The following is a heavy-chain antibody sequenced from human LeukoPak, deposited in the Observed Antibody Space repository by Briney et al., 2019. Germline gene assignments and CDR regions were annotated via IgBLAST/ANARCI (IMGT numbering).Heavy chain of an antibody. V-gene: IGHV1-46*01. CDR2: INPSGGST. J-gene: IGHJ4*02. D-gene: IGHD2-15*01. Sequence: GASVKVSCKASGYTFTSYYMHCVRQAPGQGLEWMGIINPSGGSTSYAQKFQGRVTMTRDTSTSTVYMELSSLRSEDTAVYYCARAGLRYCSGGSCYSDYWGQGTLVTVSS. CDR3: ARAGLRYCSGGSCYSDY. CDR1: GYTFTSYY.